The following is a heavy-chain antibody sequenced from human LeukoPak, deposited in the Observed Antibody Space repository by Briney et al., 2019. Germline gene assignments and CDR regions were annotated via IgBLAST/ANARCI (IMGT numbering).Heavy chain of an antibody. Sequence: ASVKVSCKASGYTFTSYGISWVRQAPGQGLEWMGWISAYNGNTNYAQKLQGRVTMTTDTSTSTAYMGLRSLRSDDTAVYYCASAEGYCSSTSCLFDYWGQGTLVTVSS. CDR2: ISAYNGNT. V-gene: IGHV1-18*01. J-gene: IGHJ4*02. CDR3: ASAEGYCSSTSCLFDY. D-gene: IGHD2-2*01. CDR1: GYTFTSYG.